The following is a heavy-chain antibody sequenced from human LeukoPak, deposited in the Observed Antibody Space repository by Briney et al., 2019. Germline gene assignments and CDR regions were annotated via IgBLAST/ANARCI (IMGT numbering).Heavy chain of an antibody. Sequence: PSETLSLTCAVYGGSFSGYYWSWIRQPPGKGLEWIGEINHSGSTNYNPSLKSRVTISVDTSKNQFSLKLSSVTAADTAVYYCARISRYSGPLFDYWGQGTLVTVSS. CDR2: INHSGST. CDR3: ARISRYSGPLFDY. CDR1: GGSFSGYY. J-gene: IGHJ4*02. D-gene: IGHD5-12*01. V-gene: IGHV4-34*01.